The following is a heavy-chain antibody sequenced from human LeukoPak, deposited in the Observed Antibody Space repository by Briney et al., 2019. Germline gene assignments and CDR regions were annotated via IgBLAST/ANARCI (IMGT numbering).Heavy chain of an antibody. Sequence: GGSLRLSCAASGFTFSGSAMHWVRQAPGKGLEYVSAISSNGGSTYYANSVKGRFTISRDNSKNTLYLQMGSLRAEDMAVYYCARDMRVYSSSSAFDYWGQGTLVTVSS. CDR1: GFTFSGSA. CDR3: ARDMRVYSSSSAFDY. D-gene: IGHD6-6*01. V-gene: IGHV3-64*01. CDR2: ISSNGGST. J-gene: IGHJ4*02.